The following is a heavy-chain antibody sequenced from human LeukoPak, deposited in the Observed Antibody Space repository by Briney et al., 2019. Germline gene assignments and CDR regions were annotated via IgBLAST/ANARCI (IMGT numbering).Heavy chain of an antibody. V-gene: IGHV3-43*02. CDR1: GFSFSSYG. Sequence: GGSLRLSCAASGFSFSSYGLTWVRQAPGQGLEWVSLISGDGGSAYYADSVQGRFTISRDNSKNSLYLQMNSLRTEDTALYYCAKALPGRLYYFDYWGQGTLVTVSS. CDR2: ISGDGGSA. D-gene: IGHD6-19*01. CDR3: AKALPGRLYYFDY. J-gene: IGHJ4*02.